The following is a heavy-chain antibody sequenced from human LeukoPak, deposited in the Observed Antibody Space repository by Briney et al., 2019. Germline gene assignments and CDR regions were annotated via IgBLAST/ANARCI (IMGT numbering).Heavy chain of an antibody. CDR2: IRSKAYGGTT. J-gene: IGHJ4*02. CDR3: ARDGIAVGGGDY. D-gene: IGHD6-19*01. V-gene: IGHV3-49*03. CDR1: GFTFGDYA. Sequence: GGSLRLSCTASGFTFGDYAMSWFRQAPGKGLEWVGFIRSKAYGGTTEYAASVKGRFTISRDDSKSIAYLQMNSLRAEDTAVYYCARDGIAVGGGDYWGQGTLVTVSS.